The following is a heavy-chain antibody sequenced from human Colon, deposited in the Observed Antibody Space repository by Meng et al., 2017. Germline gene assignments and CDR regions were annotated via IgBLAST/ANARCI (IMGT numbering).Heavy chain of an antibody. CDR3: ARSVRLGVAGKSGAY. D-gene: IGHD6-19*01. V-gene: IGHV4-34*01. CDR1: GGAFSGYS. J-gene: IGHJ4*02. Sequence: QVRLSQGGAGVLEASGSWSLACAVYGGAFSGYSWSWIRQPPGKGLEWIGEINHTGNTSYNPSLKSRLTISVDTSKNQFSLNLSSLTAADTALYYCARSVRLGVAGKSGAYWGQGTLVTVSS. CDR2: INHTGNT.